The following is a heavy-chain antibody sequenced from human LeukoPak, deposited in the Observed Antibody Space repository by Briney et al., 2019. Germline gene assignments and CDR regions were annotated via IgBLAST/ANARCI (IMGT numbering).Heavy chain of an antibody. CDR2: IYTSGST. V-gene: IGHV4-4*07. CDR3: ARRDYYDSSGYYYPNTFDI. D-gene: IGHD3-22*01. Sequence: PSETLSLTCTVSGGSISSYYWSWIRQPAGKGLEWIGRIYTSGSTNYNPSLRSRVTMSVDTSKNQFSLKLTSVTAADTAVYYCARRDYYDSSGYYYPNTFDIWGQGTMVTVSS. J-gene: IGHJ3*02. CDR1: GGSISSYY.